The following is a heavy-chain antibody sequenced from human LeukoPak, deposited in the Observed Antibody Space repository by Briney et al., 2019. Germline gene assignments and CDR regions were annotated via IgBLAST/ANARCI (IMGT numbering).Heavy chain of an antibody. D-gene: IGHD6-13*01. V-gene: IGHV4-39*01. CDR1: GGSITNTTYF. CDR2: INYSGST. J-gene: IGHJ4*02. Sequence: SETLSLTCTVSGGSITNTTYFWGWIRQPPGKGLEWIASINYSGSTYYNPSLRSRVTTSVDTSKNQSSLKVSSVTAADTAVYYCASYMVAAGTKYYFDHWGQGTLVTVSS. CDR3: ASYMVAAGTKYYFDH.